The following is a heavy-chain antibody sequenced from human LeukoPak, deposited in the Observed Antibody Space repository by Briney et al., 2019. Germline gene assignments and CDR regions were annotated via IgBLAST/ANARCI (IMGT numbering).Heavy chain of an antibody. V-gene: IGHV1-8*01. CDR3: AKVPRRGERFDP. J-gene: IGHJ5*02. D-gene: IGHD3-10*01. Sequence: ASVKVSCKASGYTFTSYDVNWVRQATGQGLEWMGWMNPISGDTGYALKFQGRVTMSRNTSISTAYMELGSLRSEDTAVYYCAKVPRRGERFDPWGQGTLVTVSS. CDR2: MNPISGDT. CDR1: GYTFTSYD.